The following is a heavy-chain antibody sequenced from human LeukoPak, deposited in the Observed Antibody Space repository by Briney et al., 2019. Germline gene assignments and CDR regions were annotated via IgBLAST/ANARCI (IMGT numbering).Heavy chain of an antibody. CDR2: ISSSSSYI. CDR3: ARDEDRWFDP. J-gene: IGHJ5*02. CDR1: GFTFSSYS. Sequence: GGSLRLSCAASGFTFSSYSMNWVRQAPGKGLEWVSSISSSSSYIYYADSVKGRFTISRDNARNSLYLQMNSLRAEDTAVYYCARDEDRWFDPWGQGTLVTVSS. V-gene: IGHV3-21*01.